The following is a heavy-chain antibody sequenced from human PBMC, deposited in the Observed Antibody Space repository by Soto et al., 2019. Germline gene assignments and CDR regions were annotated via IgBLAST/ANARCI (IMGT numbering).Heavy chain of an antibody. CDR2: ISGSGGST. J-gene: IGHJ4*02. V-gene: IGHV3-23*01. CDR1: GFTFSSYA. D-gene: IGHD3-9*01. CDR3: AKDSGPLYYDILTGYSVGDFDY. Sequence: GGSLRLSCAASGFTFSSYAMSWVRQAPGKGLEWVSAISGSGGSTYYADSVKGRFTISRDNSKNTLYLQMNSLRAEDTAVYYCAKDSGPLYYDILTGYSVGDFDYWGQGTLVTVSS.